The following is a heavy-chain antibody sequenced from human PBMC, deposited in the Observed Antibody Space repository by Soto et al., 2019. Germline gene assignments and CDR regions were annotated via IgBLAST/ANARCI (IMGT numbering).Heavy chain of an antibody. Sequence: GGSLRLSCAASGFTFSSYAMSWVRQAPGKGLEWVSAISGSGGSTYYADSVKGRFTISRDNSKNTLYLQMNSLRAEDTAVYYCAKTPYSSGRNLWGNFDYWGQGTLVTVSS. D-gene: IGHD6-19*01. CDR3: AKTPYSSGRNLWGNFDY. V-gene: IGHV3-23*01. J-gene: IGHJ4*02. CDR1: GFTFSSYA. CDR2: ISGSGGST.